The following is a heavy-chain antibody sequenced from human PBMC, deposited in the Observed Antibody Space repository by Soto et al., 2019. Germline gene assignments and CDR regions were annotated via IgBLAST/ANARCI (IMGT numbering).Heavy chain of an antibody. CDR1: GFMFCSYA. D-gene: IGHD5-12*01. CDR2: ISYDGGNT. J-gene: IGHJ6*02. Sequence: QEKLVESGGGVVQPGGSLRLSCEASGFMFCSYALHWVRQAPGKGLEWLAIISYDGGNTYYADSVKGRFTISRDGSRYTVYLEMDSLRPEDTGVYYCARDPRPSGYDRHMDVWGQGTTVTVS. V-gene: IGHV3-30*17. CDR3: ARDPRPSGYDRHMDV.